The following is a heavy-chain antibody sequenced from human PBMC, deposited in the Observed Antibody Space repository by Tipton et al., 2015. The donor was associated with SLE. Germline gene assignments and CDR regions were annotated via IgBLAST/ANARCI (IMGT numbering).Heavy chain of an antibody. CDR1: GGSISSSSYY. V-gene: IGHV4-39*07. CDR2: IYYGGST. Sequence: TLSLTCTVSGGSISSSSYYWGWIRQPPGKGLEWIGSIYYGGSTYYNPSLKSRVTISVDTSKNQFSLKLSSVTAADTAVYYCARRRGSYYGLDYWGQGTLVTVSS. D-gene: IGHD1-26*01. CDR3: ARRRGSYYGLDY. J-gene: IGHJ4*02.